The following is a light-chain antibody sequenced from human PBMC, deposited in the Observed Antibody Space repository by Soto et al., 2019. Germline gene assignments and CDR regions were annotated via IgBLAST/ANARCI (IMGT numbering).Light chain of an antibody. CDR1: QSISSW. CDR3: QQYNSYPGT. CDR2: KAS. V-gene: IGKV1-5*03. J-gene: IGKJ1*01. Sequence: DIQMTQSPSTLSASVGDRVTITCRASQSISSWLAWYQKKPGKAPKLLIYKASSLESGVPSRFSGSGSGTEFTLTISSLQPDDFANYYCQQYNSYPGTFGQGTKVEIK.